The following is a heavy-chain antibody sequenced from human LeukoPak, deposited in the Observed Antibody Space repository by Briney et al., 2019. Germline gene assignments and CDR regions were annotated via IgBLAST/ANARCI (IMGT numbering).Heavy chain of an antibody. CDR1: GFTFSSYA. CDR3: AKDDQPRIVGATVGDAFDI. J-gene: IGHJ3*02. Sequence: PGGSLRLSCAASGFTFSSYAMSWVRQAPGKGLEWVSAISGIGGSTYYADSVKGRFTISRDNSKNTLYLQMNSLRAEDTAVYYCAKDDQPRIVGATVGDAFDIWGQGTMVTVSS. D-gene: IGHD1-26*01. CDR2: ISGIGGST. V-gene: IGHV3-23*01.